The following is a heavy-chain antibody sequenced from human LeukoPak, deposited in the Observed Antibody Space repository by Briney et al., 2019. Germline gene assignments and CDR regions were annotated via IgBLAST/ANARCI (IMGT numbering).Heavy chain of an antibody. CDR1: GGTFRSYG. CDR2: FIPILGTA. Sequence: ASVKVSCKASGGTFRSYGLNWVRQAPGQGLEWMGRFIPILGTAKYAQKLQGRVTITADESTSTGYMELSSLRYEDTAVYYCARGLYCSSSTSCYDYGMDVWGQGTTVTVSS. J-gene: IGHJ6*02. D-gene: IGHD2-2*01. CDR3: ARGLYCSSSTSCYDYGMDV. V-gene: IGHV1-69*11.